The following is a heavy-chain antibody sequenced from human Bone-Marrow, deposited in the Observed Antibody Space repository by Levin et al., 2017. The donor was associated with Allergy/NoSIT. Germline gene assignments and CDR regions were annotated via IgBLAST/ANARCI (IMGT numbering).Heavy chain of an antibody. Sequence: GGSLRLSCAASGFTLSDYYMSWIRQAPGKGLEWVSYISSRGTTMYLADSVKGRFTISRDNAKNSLSLQMNSLRADDTAVYYCARDMNKAHYNYGLDGWGQGTTVTVSS. J-gene: IGHJ6*02. D-gene: IGHD1/OR15-1a*01. V-gene: IGHV3-11*01. CDR1: GFTLSDYY. CDR2: ISSRGTTM. CDR3: ARDMNKAHYNYGLDG.